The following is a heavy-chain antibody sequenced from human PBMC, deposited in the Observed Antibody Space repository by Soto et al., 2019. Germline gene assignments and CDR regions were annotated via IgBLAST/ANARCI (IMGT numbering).Heavy chain of an antibody. V-gene: IGHV3-30-3*01. CDR2: ISYDGSNK. Sequence: QVQLVESGGGVVQPGRSLRLSCAASGFTFSSYAMHWVRQAPGKGLEWVAVISYDGSNKYYADSVKGRFTISRDNSKNTLYLQMNSLRAEDTAVYYCARDLGTTRLNWGQGTLVTVSS. D-gene: IGHD1-7*01. CDR1: GFTFSSYA. CDR3: ARDLGTTRLN. J-gene: IGHJ4*02.